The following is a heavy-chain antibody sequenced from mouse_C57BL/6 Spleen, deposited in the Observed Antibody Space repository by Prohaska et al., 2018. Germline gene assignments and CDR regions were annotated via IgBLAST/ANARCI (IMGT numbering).Heavy chain of an antibody. J-gene: IGHJ2*01. CDR3: TRDWFIGDYDGYFDY. Sequence: KLSCAASGFTFSSYAMSWVHQTPEKRLEWVAYISSGGDYIYYADTVKGRFTISRDNARNTLYLQMSSLKSEDTAMYYCTRDWFIGDYDGYFDYWGQGTTLTVSS. CDR2: ISSGGDYI. V-gene: IGHV5-9-1*02. D-gene: IGHD2-4*01. CDR1: GFTFSSYA.